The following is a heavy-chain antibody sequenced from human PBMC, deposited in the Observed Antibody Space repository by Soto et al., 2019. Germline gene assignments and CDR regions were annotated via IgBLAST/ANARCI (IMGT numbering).Heavy chain of an antibody. V-gene: IGHV3-21*01. Sequence: GGSLRLSCAASGFTFSSYSMNWVRQAPGKGLEWVSSISSSSSYIYYADSVKGRFTISRDNAKNSLYLQMNSLRAEDTAVYYCARPLYYYDSSGYENELYPPSYWGQGTLVTVSS. D-gene: IGHD3-22*01. CDR2: ISSSSSYI. CDR1: GFTFSSYS. CDR3: ARPLYYYDSSGYENELYPPSY. J-gene: IGHJ4*02.